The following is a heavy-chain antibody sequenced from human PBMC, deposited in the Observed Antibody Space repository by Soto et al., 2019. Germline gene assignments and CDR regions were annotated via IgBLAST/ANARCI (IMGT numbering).Heavy chain of an antibody. CDR3: ATASLVGRNNYTDL. J-gene: IGHJ2*01. CDR2: IYYSGST. V-gene: IGHV4-31*03. CDR1: GGSISSGGYY. Sequence: SETLSLTCTVSGGSISSGGYYWSWIRQHPGKGLEWIGYIYYSGSTYYNPSLKSRVTISVDTSKNQFSLKLSSVTAADTAVYYCATASLVGRNNYTDLWGRGTLVTVSS. D-gene: IGHD3-10*01.